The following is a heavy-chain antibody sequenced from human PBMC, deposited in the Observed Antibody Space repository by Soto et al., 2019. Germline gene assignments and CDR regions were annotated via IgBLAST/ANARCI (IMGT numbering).Heavy chain of an antibody. CDR2: IYYSGST. CDR1: GVSISSVDYY. CDR3: ARYCISTSRGDYYYGMDV. D-gene: IGHD2-2*01. V-gene: IGHV4-30-4*01. J-gene: IGHJ6*02. Sequence: PSETLSLTCPVSGVSISSVDYYWSWIRQPPGKGLEWIGYIYYSGSTYYNPSLKSRVTISVDTSKNQFSLKLSSVTAADTAVYYCARYCISTSRGDYYYGMDVWGQGTTVTVSS.